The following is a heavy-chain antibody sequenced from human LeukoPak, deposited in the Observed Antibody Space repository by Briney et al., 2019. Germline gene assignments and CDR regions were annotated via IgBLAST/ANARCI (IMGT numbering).Heavy chain of an antibody. CDR2: IKQDGSEK. J-gene: IGHJ4*02. D-gene: IGHD3-22*01. V-gene: IGHV3-7*01. CDR3: ARVWGWSSSGPFGY. Sequence: GGSLRLSCAASGFTFSSYWMSWVRQAPGKGLEWVANIKQDGSEKYYVDSVKGRFTISRDNAKNSLYLQMNSLRAEDTAVYYCARVWGWSSSGPFGYWGQGTLVTVSS. CDR1: GFTFSSYW.